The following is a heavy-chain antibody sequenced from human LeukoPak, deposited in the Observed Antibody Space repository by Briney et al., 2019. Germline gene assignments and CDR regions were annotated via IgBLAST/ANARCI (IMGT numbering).Heavy chain of an antibody. CDR1: GFAFSSYS. J-gene: IGHJ4*02. CDR3: ASSKGYSYGANYFDY. Sequence: GGSLRLSCAASGFAFSSYSMNWVRLAPGKGLEWVSSISSSSTYIYYADSVKGRFTISRDNAKKSLYLQMNSLRAEDTAVYYCASSKGYSYGANYFDYWGQGTLVTVSS. D-gene: IGHD5-18*01. V-gene: IGHV3-21*01. CDR2: ISSSSTYI.